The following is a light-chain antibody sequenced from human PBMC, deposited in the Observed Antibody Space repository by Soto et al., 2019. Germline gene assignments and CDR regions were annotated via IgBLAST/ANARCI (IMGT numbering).Light chain of an antibody. CDR2: LNNDGSH. V-gene: IGLV4-69*01. CDR1: SGHNSYA. CDR3: QTWSTDIRV. Sequence: QPVLTQPPSASASLGASVKLTCTLSSGHNSYAIAWHQQQPEKGPRYLMQLNNDGSHSKGDVIPDRFSGSSSGAERYLTISSLQSEDEADYYCQTWSTDIRVFGGGTKLTVL. J-gene: IGLJ3*02.